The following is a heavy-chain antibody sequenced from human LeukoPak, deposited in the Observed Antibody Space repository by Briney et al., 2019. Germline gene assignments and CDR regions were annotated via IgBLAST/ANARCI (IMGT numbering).Heavy chain of an antibody. Sequence: GGSLRLSCAASGFTFSSYWMHWVRQAPGKGLVWVSRINSDGGSTSYADSVKGRFTISRDNAKNTLYLQMNSLRAEDTAVYYCARALYSSGWYVQDYWGQGTLVTVSS. CDR1: GFTFSSYW. V-gene: IGHV3-74*01. CDR2: INSDGGST. CDR3: ARALYSSGWYVQDY. D-gene: IGHD6-19*01. J-gene: IGHJ4*02.